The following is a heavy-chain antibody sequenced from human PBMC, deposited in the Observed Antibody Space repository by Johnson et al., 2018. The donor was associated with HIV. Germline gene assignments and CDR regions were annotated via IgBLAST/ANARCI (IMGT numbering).Heavy chain of an antibody. Sequence: QVQLVESGGGVVQPGRSLRLSCVVSGFNFSSYDIDWVRQAPGKGLEWLAAISYDGSNKYYADSVKGRFTISRDNSKNTLYLQMGSLRAEDMAVYYCARVGGGNSLNDAFDIWGQGTMVTVSS. J-gene: IGHJ3*02. V-gene: IGHV3-30*14. D-gene: IGHD4-23*01. CDR2: ISYDGSNK. CDR1: GFNFSSYD. CDR3: ARVGGGNSLNDAFDI.